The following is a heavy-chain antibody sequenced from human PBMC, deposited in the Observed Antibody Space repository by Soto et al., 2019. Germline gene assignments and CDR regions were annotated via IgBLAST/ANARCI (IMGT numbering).Heavy chain of an antibody. D-gene: IGHD2-21*02. J-gene: IGHJ6*02. Sequence: QITLKESGPTLVKPTQTLTLTCTFSGLSLSTTGVGVGWIRQPPGKALEWLALIYWDDDKRYSPSLKSRLTITKDTSKNQVVLTMNNMDPVDTATYYCVQSRCGGDCLQSYSSHSYYGLDVWGQGTTVTVSS. CDR1: GLSLSTTGVG. V-gene: IGHV2-5*02. CDR3: VQSRCGGDCLQSYSSHSYYGLDV. CDR2: IYWDDDK.